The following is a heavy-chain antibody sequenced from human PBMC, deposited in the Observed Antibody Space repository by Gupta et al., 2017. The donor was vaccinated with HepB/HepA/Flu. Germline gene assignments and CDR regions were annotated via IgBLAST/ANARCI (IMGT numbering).Heavy chain of an antibody. CDR2: ISWHGYDT. Sequence: EVQLVESGGNVVRPGGSLKLSCAVSGFTFDDYGMSWVRQAPGKGLEWFSGISWHGYDTYYADSVKGRFTISRDNAKTSLHLQMNTLRAEDTALYYCVRGDGSGSYFDNWGQGTLVTVSP. V-gene: IGHV3-20*04. D-gene: IGHD3-10*01. CDR3: VRGDGSGSYFDN. J-gene: IGHJ4*02. CDR1: GFTFDDYG.